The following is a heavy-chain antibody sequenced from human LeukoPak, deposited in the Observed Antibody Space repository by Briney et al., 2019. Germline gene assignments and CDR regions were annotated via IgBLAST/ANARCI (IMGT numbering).Heavy chain of an antibody. J-gene: IGHJ4*02. CDR1: GYTLTELS. CDR3: ATGGYSYPRIFDY. D-gene: IGHD5-18*01. Sequence: ASVKVSCKVSGYTLTELSMHWVRQAPGKGLEWMGGFDPEDGETIYAQKFQGRVTMTEDTSTDTACMELSSLRSEDTAVYYCATGGYSYPRIFDYWGQGTLVTVSS. CDR2: FDPEDGET. V-gene: IGHV1-24*01.